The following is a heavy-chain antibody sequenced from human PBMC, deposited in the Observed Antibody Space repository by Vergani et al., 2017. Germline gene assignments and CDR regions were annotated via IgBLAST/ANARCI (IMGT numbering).Heavy chain of an antibody. Sequence: QVQLVQSGAEVKKPGASVKVSCKASGYTFTSYYMHWVRQAPGQGLEWMGIINPSGGSTSYAQKFQGRVTMTRDTSTSTVYMELSSLRSEDTAVYYCARGTKRTVGTTSSYWLDPWGQGTLVTVSS. D-gene: IGHD1-1*01. V-gene: IGHV1-46*01. CDR3: ARGTKRTVGTTSSYWLDP. CDR1: GYTFTSYY. CDR2: INPSGGST. J-gene: IGHJ5*02.